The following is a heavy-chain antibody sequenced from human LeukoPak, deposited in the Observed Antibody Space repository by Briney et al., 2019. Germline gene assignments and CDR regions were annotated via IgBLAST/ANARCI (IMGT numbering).Heavy chain of an antibody. CDR1: GFTFSSYA. J-gene: IGHJ4*02. V-gene: IGHV3-23*01. Sequence: PGGSLRLSCAASGFTFSSYAMSWVRQAPGKGLAWVSAISSSGGSTHYADSVKGRFTISRDNSKNTLYLQMNSLRAEDTAVYYCAKRRDQSSDGAFDYWGQGTLVTVSS. D-gene: IGHD6-19*01. CDR3: AKRRDQSSDGAFDY. CDR2: ISSSGGST.